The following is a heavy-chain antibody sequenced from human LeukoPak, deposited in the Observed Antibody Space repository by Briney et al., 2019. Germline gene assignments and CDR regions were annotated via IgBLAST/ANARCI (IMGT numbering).Heavy chain of an antibody. CDR1: GGSISSSSYY. CDR3: ASCYDFWSGYCFDY. J-gene: IGHJ4*02. D-gene: IGHD3-3*01. Sequence: PSETLSLTCTVSGGSISSSSYYWGWIRQPPGKGLEWIGSIYYSGSTYYNPSLKGRVTISVDTSKDQFSLKLSSVTAADTAVYYCASCYDFWSGYCFDYWGQGTLVTVSS. V-gene: IGHV4-39*01. CDR2: IYYSGST.